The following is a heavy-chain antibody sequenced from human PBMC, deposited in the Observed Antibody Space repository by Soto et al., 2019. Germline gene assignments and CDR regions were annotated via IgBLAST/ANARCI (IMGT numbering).Heavy chain of an antibody. CDR2: ISISSSDR. J-gene: IGHJ4*01. Sequence: PGGSLRLSCAASGFTLRTYTMNWVCQAPGKGLEWVSSISISSSDRYYADSVRGRCTISRDNAKNALYLQMNSLRADDTAVYFCVRGMNPLFGGQGTLVTVSS. CDR3: VRGMNPLF. CDR1: GFTLRTYT. V-gene: IGHV3-21*06.